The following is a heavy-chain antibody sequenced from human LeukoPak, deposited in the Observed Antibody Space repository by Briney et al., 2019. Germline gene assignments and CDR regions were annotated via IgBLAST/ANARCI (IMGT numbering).Heavy chain of an antibody. J-gene: IGHJ4*02. CDR2: INPNSGGT. D-gene: IGHD3-9*01. V-gene: IGHV1-2*02. Sequence: ASVKVSCKASGYTFTGYYMHWVRQAPGQGLGWMGWINPNSGGTNYAQKFQGRVTMTRDTSISTAYMELSRLRSDTTAVYYWGRDLSRYFDWLPTPGFDYWGQGTLVTVSS. CDR1: GYTFTGYY. CDR3: GRDLSRYFDWLPTPGFDY.